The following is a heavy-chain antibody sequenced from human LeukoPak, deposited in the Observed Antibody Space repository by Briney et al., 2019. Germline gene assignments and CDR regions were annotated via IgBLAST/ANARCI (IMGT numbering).Heavy chain of an antibody. CDR1: GFTFSGAW. Sequence: PGGSLRLSCAASGFTFSGAWMSWVRQAPGKGLEWVGRIKSKTNGETVVYGAPVKGRFNISRDDSKNTVFLQMNSLKTEDTAVYYCSTAYGGSGSDWGQGTLVTVSS. D-gene: IGHD3-10*01. CDR2: IKSKTNGETV. J-gene: IGHJ4*02. CDR3: STAYGGSGSD. V-gene: IGHV3-15*01.